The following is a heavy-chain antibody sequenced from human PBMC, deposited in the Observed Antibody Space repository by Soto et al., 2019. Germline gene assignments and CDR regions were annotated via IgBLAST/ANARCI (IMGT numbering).Heavy chain of an antibody. Sequence: ASVKVSFKASGGTFSSYAISWVRQAPGQGLEWMGGIIPIFGTANYAQKFQGRVTITADESTSTAYMELSSLRSEDTAVYYCARGFILAYCGGDCYDDAFDIWGQGTMVTVSS. CDR3: ARGFILAYCGGDCYDDAFDI. CDR2: IIPIFGTA. CDR1: GGTFSSYA. D-gene: IGHD2-21*02. V-gene: IGHV1-69*13. J-gene: IGHJ3*02.